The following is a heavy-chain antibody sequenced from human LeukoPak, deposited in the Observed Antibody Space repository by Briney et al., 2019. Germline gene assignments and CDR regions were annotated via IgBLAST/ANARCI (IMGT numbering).Heavy chain of an antibody. Sequence: SETLSLTCTVSGASISPDYWSWIRQPPGKGLQFIGYIHYSGRTNYNPSLTSRVSISVATPKNQFSLKLTSVTAADTAVYHCATIDKVENRSLAHYFDYWGQGALVTVSS. V-gene: IGHV4-59*01. CDR1: GASISPDY. D-gene: IGHD1-14*01. CDR3: ATIDKVENRSLAHYFDY. J-gene: IGHJ4*02. CDR2: IHYSGRT.